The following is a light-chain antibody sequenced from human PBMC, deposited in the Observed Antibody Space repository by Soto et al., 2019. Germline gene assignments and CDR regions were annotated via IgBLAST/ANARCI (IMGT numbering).Light chain of an antibody. J-gene: IGKJ3*01. CDR1: QSVSSSY. CDR2: GAS. CDR3: LQHNSYPLT. V-gene: IGKV3-20*01. Sequence: EIVLTQSPGTLSLSPGERATLSCRASQSVSSSYLAWYQQKPGQAPRLLIYGASSRATGIPDRFSGSGSGTDFTLTISRLEPEDFAVYYCLQHNSYPLTFGPGTKVDIK.